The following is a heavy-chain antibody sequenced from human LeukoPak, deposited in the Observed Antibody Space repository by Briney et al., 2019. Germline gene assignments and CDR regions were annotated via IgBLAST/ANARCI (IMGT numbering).Heavy chain of an antibody. CDR3: AKDLRASYYDILTGYYPQGFDY. D-gene: IGHD3-9*01. CDR2: ISYDGSNK. V-gene: IGHV3-30*18. Sequence: GGSLRLSCAASGFTFSSYGMHWVRQAPGKGLEWVAVISYDGSNKYYADSLKGRFTISRDNSKNTLYLQMNSLRAEDTAVYYCAKDLRASYYDILTGYYPQGFDYWGQGTLVTVSS. J-gene: IGHJ4*02. CDR1: GFTFSSYG.